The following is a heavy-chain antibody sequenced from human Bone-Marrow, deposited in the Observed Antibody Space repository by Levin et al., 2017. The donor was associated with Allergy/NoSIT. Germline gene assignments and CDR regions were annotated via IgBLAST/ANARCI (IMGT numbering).Heavy chain of an antibody. D-gene: IGHD3-22*01. CDR2: IYYSGST. V-gene: IGHV4-61*01. CDR1: GGSVSSGSYY. J-gene: IGHJ4*02. CDR3: ARDHLRGTGSGYYY. Sequence: ASETLSLTCTVSGGSVSSGSYYWSWIRQPPGKGLEWIGYIYYSGSTNYNPSLKSRVTISVDTSKNQFSLKLSSVTAADTAVYYCARDHLRGTGSGYYYWGQGTLVTVSS.